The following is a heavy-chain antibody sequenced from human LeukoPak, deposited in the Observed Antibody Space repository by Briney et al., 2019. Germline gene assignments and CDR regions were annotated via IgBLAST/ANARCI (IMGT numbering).Heavy chain of an antibody. J-gene: IGHJ3*02. CDR2: INAGNGNT. Sequence: GASVKVSCKASGYTFTSYAMHWVRQAPGQRLEWMGWINAGNGNTKYSQKFQGRVTITRDTSASTAYMELSSLRSEDTAVYYCARDWVYCSSTSCYDGGPDAFDIWGQGTMVTVSS. CDR3: ARDWVYCSSTSCYDGGPDAFDI. CDR1: GYTFTSYA. V-gene: IGHV1-3*01. D-gene: IGHD2-2*01.